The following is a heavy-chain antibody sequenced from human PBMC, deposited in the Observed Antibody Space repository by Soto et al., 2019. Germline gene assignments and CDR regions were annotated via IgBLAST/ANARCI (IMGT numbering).Heavy chain of an antibody. D-gene: IGHD3-10*01. CDR2: ISYDGSNK. CDR1: GFTFSSYA. V-gene: IGHV3-30-3*01. CDR3: ARGSMAPDRH. Sequence: QVQLVESGGGVVQPGRSLRLSCAASGFTFSSYAMHWVRQAPGKGLEWVAVISYDGSNKYYADSVKGRFTISRDNSKNTLYLQMNSLRAEDTAVYYCARGSMAPDRHWCQGTLVTVSS. J-gene: IGHJ4*02.